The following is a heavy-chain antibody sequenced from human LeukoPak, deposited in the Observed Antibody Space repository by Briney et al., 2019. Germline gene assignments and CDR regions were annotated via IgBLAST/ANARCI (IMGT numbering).Heavy chain of an antibody. Sequence: SLRLSCAASGFTFSDYYMSWIRQAPGKGLEWVSYISSSGSTIYYADSVKGRFTISRDNAKNSLYLQMNSLRAEGTAVYYCARDSKYSSGWYGYWGQGTLVTVSS. V-gene: IGHV3-11*01. CDR3: ARDSKYSSGWYGY. J-gene: IGHJ4*02. CDR2: ISSSGSTI. D-gene: IGHD6-19*01. CDR1: GFTFSDYY.